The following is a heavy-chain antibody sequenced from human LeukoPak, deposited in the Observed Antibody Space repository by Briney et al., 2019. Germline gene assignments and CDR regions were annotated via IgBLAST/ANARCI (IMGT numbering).Heavy chain of an antibody. Sequence: PSQTLSLTCTVSGGSISSGDYYWSWIRQPPGKGLEWIGYIYYSGSTYYNPSLKSRVTISVDTSKNQFSLKLNSVTAADTAVYYCARDSGTTYYYDSNGLNWFDPWGQGTLVTVSS. CDR1: GGSISSGDYY. V-gene: IGHV4-30-4*01. D-gene: IGHD3-22*01. CDR3: ARDSGTTYYYDSNGLNWFDP. J-gene: IGHJ5*02. CDR2: IYYSGST.